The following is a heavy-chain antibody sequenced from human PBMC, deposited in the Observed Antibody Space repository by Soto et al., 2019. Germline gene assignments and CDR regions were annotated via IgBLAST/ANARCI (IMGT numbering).Heavy chain of an antibody. J-gene: IGHJ4*02. V-gene: IGHV3-49*04. CDR3: TRGRVAGTFDS. CDR1: GFTFGDYA. Sequence: GGSLRLSCTASGFTFGDYAMSWARQAPGKGLEWVCFIRSKASGETTQCAASVEGRFTISRDDSKSIAYLQMNSLKTEDTAVYYCTRGRVAGTFDSWGQGTLVTVSS. D-gene: IGHD6-19*01. CDR2: IRSKASGETT.